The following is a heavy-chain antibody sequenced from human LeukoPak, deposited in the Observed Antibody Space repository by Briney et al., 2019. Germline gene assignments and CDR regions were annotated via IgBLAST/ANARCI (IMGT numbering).Heavy chain of an antibody. J-gene: IGHJ4*02. D-gene: IGHD2-2*01. CDR3: AKDAGGRYCSSTSCYPGAY. CDR1: GFTFSSYG. V-gene: IGHV3-30*02. Sequence: GGSLRLSCAASGFTFSSYGMHWVRQAPGKGLEWVAFIRYDGSNKYYADSVKGRFTISRGNSKNTLYLQMNSLRAEDTAVYYCAKDAGGRYCSSTSCYPGAYWGQGTLVTVSS. CDR2: IRYDGSNK.